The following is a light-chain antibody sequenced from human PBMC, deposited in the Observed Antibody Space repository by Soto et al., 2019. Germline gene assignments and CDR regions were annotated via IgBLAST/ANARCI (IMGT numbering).Light chain of an antibody. Sequence: QSVLTQPPSASGTPGQRVTISCSGSNSNIGNNYVYWYQQLPGTAPKLLIYYNDNRPSGVPDRFSGSKSGTSASLAITGLQADDEADYYCQSYDSSLSGHVVFGGGTKLTVL. CDR2: YND. CDR1: NSNIGNNY. J-gene: IGLJ2*01. V-gene: IGLV1-47*02. CDR3: QSYDSSLSGHVV.